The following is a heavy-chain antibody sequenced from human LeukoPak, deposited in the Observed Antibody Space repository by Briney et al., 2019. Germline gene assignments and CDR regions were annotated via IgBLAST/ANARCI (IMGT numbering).Heavy chain of an antibody. CDR1: GFTFSTYT. J-gene: IGHJ4*02. CDR3: ARGSGYFGPGSNYQFDY. D-gene: IGHD3-10*01. Sequence: PGGSLRRSCAASGFTFSTYTMNWVRQAPGRGLEWVSCISSSSTTISYADSVKGRFTVSRDNAKNSLYLQMNSLRDEDTAVYYCARGSGYFGPGSNYQFDYWGQGSLVTVSS. CDR2: ISSSSTTI. V-gene: IGHV3-48*02.